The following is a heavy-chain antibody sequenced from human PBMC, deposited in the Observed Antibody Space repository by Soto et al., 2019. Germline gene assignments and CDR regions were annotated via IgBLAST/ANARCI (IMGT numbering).Heavy chain of an antibody. V-gene: IGHV3-74*01. Sequence: EMQLVESGGDLVQTGGSLRLSCATSGFTFSSYWLHWVRQAPGKGLVWVSRIKSDGTSPTYADSVKGRFTISRDDAKNKLYMKMSGLRAEDTAVYYCTSDPKYYYMDVWGKGTTVTVSS. CDR3: TSDPKYYYMDV. CDR2: IKSDGTSP. J-gene: IGHJ6*03. CDR1: GFTFSSYW.